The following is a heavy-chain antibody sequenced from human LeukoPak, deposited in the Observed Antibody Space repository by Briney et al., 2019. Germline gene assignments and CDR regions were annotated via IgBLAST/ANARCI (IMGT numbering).Heavy chain of an antibody. D-gene: IGHD3-10*01. CDR2: IKSESDGGTT. CDR3: TTEKSSSDALDI. J-gene: IGHJ3*02. V-gene: IGHV3-15*01. CDR1: GFTFTNAW. Sequence: GGSLRLSCAASGFTFTNAWMSWVRQAPGKGLDWVGRIKSESDGGTTDYAAPVKGRFTISRDDSKNTLHLQMNSLKTEDTAVYYCTTEKSSSDALDIWGQGTMVTVSS.